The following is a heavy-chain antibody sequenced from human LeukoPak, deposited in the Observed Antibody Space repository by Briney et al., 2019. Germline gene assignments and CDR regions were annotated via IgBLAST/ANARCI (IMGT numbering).Heavy chain of an antibody. D-gene: IGHD2-21*02. Sequence: PSETLSLTCTVSGGSISSGGYYWSWIRQHPGKGLEWIGYIYYSGSTYYNPSLKSRVTISVDTSKNQFSLKLSSVTAADTAVYYCARVRVTQGLLFDYWGQGTLVTVPS. CDR1: GGSISSGGYY. V-gene: IGHV4-31*03. J-gene: IGHJ4*02. CDR2: IYYSGST. CDR3: ARVRVTQGLLFDY.